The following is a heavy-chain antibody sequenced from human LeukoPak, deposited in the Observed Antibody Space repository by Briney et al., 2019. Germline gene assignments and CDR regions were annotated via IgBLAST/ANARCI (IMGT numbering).Heavy chain of an antibody. D-gene: IGHD4-11*01. CDR1: GYTFTSYD. CDR2: MNPNSGNT. J-gene: IGHJ6*03. CDR3: ATSNPTVTTPFMDV. V-gene: IGHV1-8*01. Sequence: ASVKVSCKASGYTFTSYDINWVRQATGQGLEWMGWMNPNSGNTGYAQKFQGRVTMTRNTSISTAYMELSSLRSEDTAVYYCATSNPTVTTPFMDVWGKGTTVTVSS.